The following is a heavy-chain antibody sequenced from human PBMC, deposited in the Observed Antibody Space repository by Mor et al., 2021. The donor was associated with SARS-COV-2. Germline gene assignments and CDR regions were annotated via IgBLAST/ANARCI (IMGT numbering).Heavy chain of an antibody. D-gene: IGHD3-16*01. CDR2: ISAYNGNT. J-gene: IGHJ4*02. CDR3: ARGGGGGYSDY. V-gene: IGHV1-18*01. Sequence: WISAYNGNTNYARKLQGRVTMTTHTSTSTAYMELRSLRSDDTAVYYCARGGGGGYSDYWGQGTLVTVSS.